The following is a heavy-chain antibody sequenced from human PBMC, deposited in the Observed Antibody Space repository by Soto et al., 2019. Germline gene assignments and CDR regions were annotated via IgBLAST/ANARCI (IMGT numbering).Heavy chain of an antibody. V-gene: IGHV4-31*03. Sequence: QVQLQESGPGLVKPSQTLSLTCTVSGGSISSGGYYWTWIRQHPGKGLEWIGYNYYSGITYYNPSLKSRVTISIDTSKNQFSLKLSSVTAAETAVYYCARGSSIAGLYYGMDVWGQGTTVTVSS. CDR1: GGSISSGGYY. J-gene: IGHJ6*02. CDR3: ARGSSIAGLYYGMDV. CDR2: NYYSGIT. D-gene: IGHD6-6*01.